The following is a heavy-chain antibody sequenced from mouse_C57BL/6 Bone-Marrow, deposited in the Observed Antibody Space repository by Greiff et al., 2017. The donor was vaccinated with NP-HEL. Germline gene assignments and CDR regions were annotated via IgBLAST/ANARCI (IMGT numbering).Heavy chain of an antibody. CDR1: GYTFPRYW. J-gene: IGHJ2*01. D-gene: IGHD1-1*01. Sequence: QVQLPQPGAELVKPGASVKMSCQASGYTFPRYWITWVKQRPGQGLEWIGDIYPGSGSTNYNEKFKSKATLTVDTSSSTAYMQLSSLTSEDSAVYYCAREPGTNYWGQGTTLTVSS. V-gene: IGHV1-55*01. CDR3: AREPGTNY. CDR2: IYPGSGST.